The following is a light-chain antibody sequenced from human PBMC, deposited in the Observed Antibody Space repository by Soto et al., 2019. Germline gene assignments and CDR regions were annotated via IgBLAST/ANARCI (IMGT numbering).Light chain of an antibody. CDR2: EVI. V-gene: IGLV2-14*01. CDR1: SSDVGGYNY. J-gene: IGLJ1*01. Sequence: QSALTQPASVSGSPSQSITISCTGTSSDVGGYNYVSWYQQYAGKAPKLLIYEVILRPLGVSNRFSGSKSGNTASLTISGLQAEDEAEYYCSSYTNINTRACVFGTGTKLTVL. CDR3: SSYTNINTRACV.